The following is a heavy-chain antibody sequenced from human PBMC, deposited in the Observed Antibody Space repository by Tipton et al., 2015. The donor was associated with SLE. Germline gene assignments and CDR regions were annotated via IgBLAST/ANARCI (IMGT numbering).Heavy chain of an antibody. J-gene: IGHJ4*02. D-gene: IGHD3-10*01. CDR3: AKGSSGSGSYLPFDE. V-gene: IGHV3-7*05. Sequence: SLRLSCAASGFTFSSYWMSWVRQAPGKGLEWVANIKQDGSEKYYVDSVKGRFTISRDNAKNSLYLQMNSLRAEDTAVYYCAKGSSGSGSYLPFDEWGQGTLVTVSS. CDR1: GFTFSSYW. CDR2: IKQDGSEK.